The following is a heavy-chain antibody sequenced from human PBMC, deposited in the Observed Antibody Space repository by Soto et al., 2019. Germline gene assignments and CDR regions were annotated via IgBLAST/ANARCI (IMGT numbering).Heavy chain of an antibody. Sequence: VQLLESGGGFVQPGGSLRLSCAASGFTFSNYAMSWVRQAPGKGLEWVSAITAYGDSTHYADSVKGRFTISRDSPKTTVYPTMGRVRGEVTAVYYCAKDHLWYDPDSYTPPGFDRWGQGPVVTVSS. CDR1: GFTFSNYA. J-gene: IGHJ5*02. D-gene: IGHD2-15*01. V-gene: IGHV3-23*01. CDR2: ITAYGDST. CDR3: AKDHLWYDPDSYTPPGFDR.